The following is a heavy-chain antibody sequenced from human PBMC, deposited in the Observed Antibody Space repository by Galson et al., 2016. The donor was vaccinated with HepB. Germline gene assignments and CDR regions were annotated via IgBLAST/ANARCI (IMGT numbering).Heavy chain of an antibody. CDR1: GYIFTSYA. CDR3: ARGVFASGYYRFQH. V-gene: IGHV1-3*01. D-gene: IGHD3-3*01. J-gene: IGHJ1*01. Sequence: CKASGYIFTSYAIHWVRQAPGQGLEWMGWINAGNGNTKYSQKIQGRVTITRDTTASTAYMELSSLTSEDTAVYFCARGVFASGYYRFQHWGQGTLVTVSS. CDR2: INAGNGNT.